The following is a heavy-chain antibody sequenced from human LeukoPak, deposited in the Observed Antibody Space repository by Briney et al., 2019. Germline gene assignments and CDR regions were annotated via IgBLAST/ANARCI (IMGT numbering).Heavy chain of an antibody. D-gene: IGHD4-23*01. CDR1: GGSISSYY. CDR3: ARRTDYGGNSFSAFDI. J-gene: IGHJ3*02. V-gene: IGHV4-59*08. Sequence: SETLSLTCTVSGGSISSYYWSWIRQPPGKGLEWIGYIYYSGSTNYNPSLKSRVTISVDTSKNQFSLKLSSVTAAGTAVYYCARRTDYGGNSFSAFDIWGQGTMVTVPS. CDR2: IYYSGST.